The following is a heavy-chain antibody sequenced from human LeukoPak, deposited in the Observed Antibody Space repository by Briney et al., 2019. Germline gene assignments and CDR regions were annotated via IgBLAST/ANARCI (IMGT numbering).Heavy chain of an antibody. J-gene: IGHJ4*02. V-gene: IGHV4-4*02. CDR2: IYYSGST. CDR1: GDSISSDIW. Sequence: SGTLSLTCAVSGDSISSDIWWNWVRQPPGKGLEWIGSIYYSGSTYYNPSLKSRVTISVDTSKNQFSLKLSSVTAADTAVYYCARSYYDSSGYRYWGQGTLVTVSS. D-gene: IGHD3-22*01. CDR3: ARSYYDSSGYRY.